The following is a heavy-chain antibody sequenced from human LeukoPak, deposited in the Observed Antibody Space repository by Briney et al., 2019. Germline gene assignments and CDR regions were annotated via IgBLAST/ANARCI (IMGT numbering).Heavy chain of an antibody. CDR2: IYTSGST. D-gene: IGHD2-8*01. CDR3: ARDSFNGWFDY. J-gene: IGHJ4*02. Sequence: SETLSLTCTVSGGSNSSGSYYWSWIRQPAGKGLEWIGRIYTSGSTNYNPSLKSRVTISVDTSKNQFSLKLSSVPSADTAVYYCARDSFNGWFDYWGQGTLVTVSS. V-gene: IGHV4-61*02. CDR1: GGSNSSGSYY.